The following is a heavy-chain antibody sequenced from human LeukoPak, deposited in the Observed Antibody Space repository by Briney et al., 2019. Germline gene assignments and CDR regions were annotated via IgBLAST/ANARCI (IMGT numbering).Heavy chain of an antibody. CDR1: GGSFSGYY. D-gene: IGHD3-22*01. V-gene: IGHV4-34*01. CDR3: ATQNYYDSSGSTN. CDR2: INHSGST. J-gene: IGHJ4*02. Sequence: SETLSLTCAVYGGSFSGYYWSWIRQPPGKGLEWIGEINHSGSTNYNPSLKSRVTISVDTSKNQFSLKLSSVTAADTAVYYCATQNYYDSSGSTNWGQGTLVTVPS.